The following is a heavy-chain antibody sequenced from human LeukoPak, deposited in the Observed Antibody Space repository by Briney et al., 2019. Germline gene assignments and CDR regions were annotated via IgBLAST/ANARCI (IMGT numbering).Heavy chain of an antibody. CDR1: GFTFSSYA. J-gene: IGHJ4*02. D-gene: IGHD3-10*01. V-gene: IGHV3-23*01. CDR2: ISGSGGST. Sequence: PGGSLGLSCAASGFTFSSYAMSWVRQAPGKGLEWVSAISGSGGSTYYADCVKGRFTISRDNSKNTLYLQMNSLRAEDTAVYYCARNIGDFDGWGQGTLVTVSS. CDR3: ARNIGDFDG.